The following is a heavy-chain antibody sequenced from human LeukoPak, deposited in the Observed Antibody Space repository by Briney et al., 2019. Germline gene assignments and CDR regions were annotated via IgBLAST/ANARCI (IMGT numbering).Heavy chain of an antibody. V-gene: IGHV3-48*04. CDR2: ISSSSSTI. Sequence: GGSLRLSCAASGFTFSSYSMNWVRQAPGKGLEWVSYISSSSSTIYCADSVKGRFTISRDNAKNSLYLQMNSLRAEDTAVYYCARDPMVREWGYYYYGMDVWGQGTTVTVSS. CDR3: ARDPMVREWGYYYYGMDV. D-gene: IGHD3-10*01. J-gene: IGHJ6*02. CDR1: GFTFSSYS.